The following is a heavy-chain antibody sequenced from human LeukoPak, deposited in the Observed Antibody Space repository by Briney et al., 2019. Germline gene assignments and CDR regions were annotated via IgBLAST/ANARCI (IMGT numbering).Heavy chain of an antibody. D-gene: IGHD2-2*01. J-gene: IGHJ6*03. Sequence: GGSLRLSCAASGFTFDDYGMSWVRQAPGKGLEWVSGINWNGGSTGYADSVKGRFTISRDNAKNSLYLQMNSLRAEDTALYYCARNPIWHQGVPYYYYYMDVWGKGTTVTVSS. CDR1: GFTFDDYG. CDR3: ARNPIWHQGVPYYYYYMDV. V-gene: IGHV3-20*04. CDR2: INWNGGST.